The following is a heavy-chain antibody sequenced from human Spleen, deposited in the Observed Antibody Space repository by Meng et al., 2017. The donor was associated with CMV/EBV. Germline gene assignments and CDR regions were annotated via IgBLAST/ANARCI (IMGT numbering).Heavy chain of an antibody. Sequence: GGSLRLSCAASGFTFTGYAMSWVRQAPGKGLEWVSFISYDGSNKYYVDSVKGRFTISRDNSKDTLYLQMDSLRVEDTAVYYCARDCSSTSCYTYYYYYGMDVWGQGTTVTVSS. D-gene: IGHD2-2*02. V-gene: IGHV3-33*08. CDR1: GFTFTGYA. CDR2: ISYDGSNK. CDR3: ARDCSSTSCYTYYYYYGMDV. J-gene: IGHJ6*02.